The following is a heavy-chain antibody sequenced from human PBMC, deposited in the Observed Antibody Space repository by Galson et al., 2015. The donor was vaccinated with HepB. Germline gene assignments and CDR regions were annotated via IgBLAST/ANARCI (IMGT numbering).Heavy chain of an antibody. J-gene: IGHJ4*02. CDR3: AKVFPEKTDGWYRQALYYFDS. CDR1: GFGFDTHA. D-gene: IGHD6-19*01. CDR2: ISGNGNST. V-gene: IGHV3-23*01. Sequence: SLRLSCAASGFGFDTHAMSWVRQAPGKGLEWISGISGNGNSTFYGDSVKGRFTASRDNSKNILFLQMNSLRADDTAIYFCAKVFPEKTDGWYRQALYYFDSWGQGTRVAVSS.